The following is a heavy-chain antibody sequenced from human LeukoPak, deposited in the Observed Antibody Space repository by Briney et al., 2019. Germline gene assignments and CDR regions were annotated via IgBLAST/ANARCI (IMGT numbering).Heavy chain of an antibody. CDR1: GGSISSSTYY. Sequence: SETLSLTCTVSGGSISSSTYYWGWIRQPPGKGLEWIGTIYNNGRTYYNPSLKNRVMISVDTSKNQFSLKLSSVTAADTAVYYCATLLHALAVFWGYGIDYWGQGTLVSVSS. D-gene: IGHD2-15*01. CDR3: ATLLHALAVFWGYGIDY. V-gene: IGHV4-39*07. CDR2: IYNNGRT. J-gene: IGHJ4*02.